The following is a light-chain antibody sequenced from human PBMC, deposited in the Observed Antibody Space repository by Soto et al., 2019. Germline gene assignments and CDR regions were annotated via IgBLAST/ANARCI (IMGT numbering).Light chain of an antibody. CDR2: KVS. CDR3: MPGSYWRWT. J-gene: IGKJ1*01. V-gene: IGKV2-30*01. Sequence: DIVLTQSPLSLPVTPGKPASISCRSRERVQYTEGKNYLHWFQQRPVHSPRHLLSKVSNRDPGVPARFSGSGSGTAFTLELSRVEAEDVGVYYCMPGSYWRWTFGQGTKVEI. CDR1: ERVQYTEGKNY.